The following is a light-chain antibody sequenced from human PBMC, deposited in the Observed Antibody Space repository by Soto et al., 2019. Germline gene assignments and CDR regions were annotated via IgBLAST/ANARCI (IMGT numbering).Light chain of an antibody. J-gene: IGKJ4*01. CDR2: DAS. CDR3: QQGHDWPLT. V-gene: IGKV3-11*01. Sequence: EIVLTQSPGTLSLSPGERATLSCRASQSVNSNLAWYQQKPGQAPRLLIYDASNRATGITVRFSGSGSGTDFTLTISSVEPVECAVSYCQQGHDWPLTFGGGTKVEIK. CDR1: QSVNSN.